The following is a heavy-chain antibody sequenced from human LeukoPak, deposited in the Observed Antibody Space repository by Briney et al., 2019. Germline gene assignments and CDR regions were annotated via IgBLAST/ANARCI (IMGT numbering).Heavy chain of an antibody. CDR1: GGSISSYY. D-gene: IGHD3-3*01. Sequence: PSETLSLTCTVSGGSISSYYWSWIRQPPGKGLKWIGYIYYSGSTNYNPSLKSRVTISVDTSKNQFSLKLSSVTAADTAVYYCARSGIPNYDFWSGYYTSGFDPWGQGTLVTVSS. CDR2: IYYSGST. J-gene: IGHJ5*02. V-gene: IGHV4-59*01. CDR3: ARSGIPNYDFWSGYYTSGFDP.